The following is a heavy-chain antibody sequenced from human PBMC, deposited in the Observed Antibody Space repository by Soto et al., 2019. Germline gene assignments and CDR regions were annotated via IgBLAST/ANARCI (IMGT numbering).Heavy chain of an antibody. CDR1: GFTFSSYV. D-gene: IGHD2-21*01. CDR2: ISYDGSTK. J-gene: IGHJ4*02. CDR3: VKDTPYPVVDY. Sequence: QVQLVESGGGVVQPGRSLRLSCATSGFTFSSYVIHWVRQAPGKGLEWVAVISYDGSTKYYADSVKGRFTISRDNSKNTLYLQMNSLRAEDTAVYYCVKDTPYPVVDYWGQGTLVTVSS. V-gene: IGHV3-30*18.